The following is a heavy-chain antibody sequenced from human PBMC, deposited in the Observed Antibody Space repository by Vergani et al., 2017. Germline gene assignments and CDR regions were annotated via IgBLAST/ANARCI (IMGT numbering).Heavy chain of an antibody. D-gene: IGHD5-12*01. V-gene: IGHV1-69*01. Sequence: QVQLVQSGAEVKKPGSSVKVSCKASGGTFSSYAISWVRKAPGQGLEWMGGIIPIFGKANYAQKCQGRVKITADESTSTAYMELSSLSSEDTAVYYCAREHSGYDSLSYFDYWGQGTLVTVSS. J-gene: IGHJ4*02. CDR1: GGTFSSYA. CDR2: IIPIFGKA. CDR3: AREHSGYDSLSYFDY.